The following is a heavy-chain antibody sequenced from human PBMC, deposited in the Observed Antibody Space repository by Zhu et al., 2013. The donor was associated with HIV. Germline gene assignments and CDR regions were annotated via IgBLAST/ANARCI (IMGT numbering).Heavy chain of an antibody. CDR1: GYTFTTYE. J-gene: IGHJ6*02. Sequence: QVLLVQSGAEVKKPGASVKVSCKASGYTFTTYEINWVRQATGHGLEWMGWINPNSGNRGYAQKFQGRVAMTRNTTTSTVYMELGSLTSEDTAVYYCVRDYHYNYVFDVWGQGTTVTVSS. CDR2: INPNSGNR. CDR3: VRDYHYNYVFDV. V-gene: IGHV1-8*01.